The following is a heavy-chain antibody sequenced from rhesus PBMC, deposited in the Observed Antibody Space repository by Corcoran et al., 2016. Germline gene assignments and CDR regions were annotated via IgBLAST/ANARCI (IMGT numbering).Heavy chain of an antibody. CDR1: GFSLTTTGVG. J-gene: IGHJ6*01. CDR3: ARRPGDSSGWSPYGLDS. Sequence: QVTLKESGPALVKSPQTLTLTCSFSGFSLTTTGVGVGRLRPPQGKALEWLALIYWDDDKRYSTSLKNRLTIFKDTSNNQVVLIMTNMDPVDTATYYCARRPGDSSGWSPYGLDSWGQGVGVTVSS. CDR2: IYWDDDK. D-gene: IGHD6S26*01. V-gene: IGHV2-174*01.